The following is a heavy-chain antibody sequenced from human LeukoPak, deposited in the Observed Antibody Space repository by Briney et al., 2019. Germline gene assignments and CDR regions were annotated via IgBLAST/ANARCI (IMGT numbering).Heavy chain of an antibody. CDR1: GFTFSSYA. Sequence: GRSLRLSCAASGFTFSSYAMHWVRQAPGKGLEWVAVISYDGSNKYYADSVKGRFTISRDNSKNTLYLQMNSLRAEDTAVYYCATYSTSSQAPVYWGQGTLVTVSS. V-gene: IGHV3-30-3*01. CDR3: ATYSTSSQAPVY. J-gene: IGHJ4*02. CDR2: ISYDGSNK. D-gene: IGHD6-6*01.